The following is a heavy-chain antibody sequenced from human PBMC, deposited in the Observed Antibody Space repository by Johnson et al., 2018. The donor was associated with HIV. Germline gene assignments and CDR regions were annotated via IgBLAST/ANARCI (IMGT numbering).Heavy chain of an antibody. J-gene: IGHJ3*01. CDR2: ISWNSGSI. Sequence: VQLVESGGGLVQPGRSLRLSCAASGFTFDDYAMHWVRQAPGKGLEWVSGISWNSGSIGYADSVKGRFTISRDNGKNLLYLQMNSLRAEDTAVYYCASLSDDAFDFWGQGTMVIVSS. CDR1: GFTFDDYA. V-gene: IGHV3-9*01. CDR3: ASLSDDAFDF.